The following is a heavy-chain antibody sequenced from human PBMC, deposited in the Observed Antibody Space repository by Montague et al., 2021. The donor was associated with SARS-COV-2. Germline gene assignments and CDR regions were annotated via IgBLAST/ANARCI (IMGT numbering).Heavy chain of an antibody. D-gene: IGHD1-26*01. CDR1: GGSISSSSYY. CDR3: ARDRVDRYSGSRTAYGMDV. V-gene: IGHV4-39*07. CDR2: IYYSGST. Sequence: SETLSLTCTVSGGSISSSSYYWGWIRQPPGKGLEWIGSIYYSGSTYYNPSLKSRVTISVDTSKNQFSLKLSFVTAVDTAVYYCARDRVDRYSGSRTAYGMDVWGQGTTVTVSS. J-gene: IGHJ6*02.